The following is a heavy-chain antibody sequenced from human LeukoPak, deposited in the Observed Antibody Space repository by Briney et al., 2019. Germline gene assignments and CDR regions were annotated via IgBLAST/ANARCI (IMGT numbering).Heavy chain of an antibody. CDR3: ARGRLTIFGVVTQRNWFDP. V-gene: IGHV4-34*01. Sequence: PSETLSLTCAVYGGSFSGYYWSWIRQPPGKGLEWIGEINHSGSTNYNPSLKSRVTISVDTSKNQFSLKLSSVTAADTAVYYCARGRLTIFGVVTQRNWFDPWGQGTLVTVSS. D-gene: IGHD3-3*01. CDR1: GGSFSGYY. J-gene: IGHJ5*02. CDR2: INHSGST.